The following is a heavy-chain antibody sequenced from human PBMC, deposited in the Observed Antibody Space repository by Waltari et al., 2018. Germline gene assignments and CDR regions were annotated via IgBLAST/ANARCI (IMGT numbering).Heavy chain of an antibody. CDR3: ARDRGLVVVGGSYRYYGMDV. Sequence: QLVESGGGLVQPGGSLRLSCAASGFTFSSYEMNWVRQAPGKGLEWVSYITSSGSSIYYADSVKGRFTISRDNAKNSLYLQMNSLRAEDTAVYYCARDRGLVVVGGSYRYYGMDVWGQGTTVTVSS. CDR1: GFTFSSYE. CDR2: ITSSGSSI. D-gene: IGHD2-15*01. J-gene: IGHJ6*02. V-gene: IGHV3-48*03.